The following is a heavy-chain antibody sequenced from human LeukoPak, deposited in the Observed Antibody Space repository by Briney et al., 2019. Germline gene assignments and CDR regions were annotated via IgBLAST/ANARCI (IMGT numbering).Heavy chain of an antibody. Sequence: ASVKVSCKASGYTFTGYYMHWVRQAPGQGPEWMGWINPSSGGTNYAQKFQGRVTMTRDTSISTAYMELSRLRSDDTAVYYCARAKWELLDDAFNIWGQGTMVTVSS. CDR1: GYTFTGYY. V-gene: IGHV1-2*02. CDR2: INPSSGGT. J-gene: IGHJ3*02. CDR3: ARAKWELLDDAFNI. D-gene: IGHD1-26*01.